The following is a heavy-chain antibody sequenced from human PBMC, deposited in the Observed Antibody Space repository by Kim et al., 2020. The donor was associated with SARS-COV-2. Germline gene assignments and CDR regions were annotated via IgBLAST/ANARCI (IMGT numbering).Heavy chain of an antibody. J-gene: IGHJ5*02. D-gene: IGHD6-13*01. CDR1: GDTFTSYA. CDR3: AGGSSWNWFDP. CDR2: INTNTGNP. Sequence: ASVKVSCKASGDTFTSYAMNWVRQAPGQGLEWMGWINTNTGNPTYAQGFTGRFIFALDTSVSTAYLQLSSLKAEDTAVYYCAGGSSWNWFDPWGQGTLVTVSS. V-gene: IGHV7-4-1*02.